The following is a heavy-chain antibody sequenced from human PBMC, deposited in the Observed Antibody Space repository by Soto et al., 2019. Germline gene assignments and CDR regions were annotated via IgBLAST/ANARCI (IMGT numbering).Heavy chain of an antibody. D-gene: IGHD6-6*01. Sequence: PGGSLRLSCAASGFTFSSYAMNWVRQAPGKGLEWVSVISGSGDSTYYADSVKGRFTISRDNSKNTLYLQMNSLRTEDTAVYYCAKSITARPFDYWGQGALVTVSS. CDR1: GFTFSSYA. CDR2: ISGSGDST. J-gene: IGHJ4*02. V-gene: IGHV3-23*01. CDR3: AKSITARPFDY.